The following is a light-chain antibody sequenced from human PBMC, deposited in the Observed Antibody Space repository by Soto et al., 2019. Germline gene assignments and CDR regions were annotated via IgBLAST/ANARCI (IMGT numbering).Light chain of an antibody. CDR1: QSVSSN. Sequence: EIVMTQSPATLSVSPGERATLSCRASQSVSSNLAWYQQKPCQAPRLRIYGASTRATGIPARFSGSGSGTEFTLTISSLQSEDFAIYFCQQYNNWPPDRTFGQGTKVEIK. V-gene: IGKV3-15*01. J-gene: IGKJ1*01. CDR2: GAS. CDR3: QQYNNWPPDRT.